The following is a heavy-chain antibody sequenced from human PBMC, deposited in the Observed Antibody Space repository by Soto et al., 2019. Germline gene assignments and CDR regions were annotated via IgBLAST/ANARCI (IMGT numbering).Heavy chain of an antibody. V-gene: IGHV3-23*01. CDR1: GFTFSSYA. CDR2: ISGSVGST. J-gene: IGHJ6*02. Sequence: GGSLRLSCAASGFTFSSYAMSWVRQAPGKGLEWVSAISGSVGSTYYADSVKGRFTISRDNSKNTLYLQMNSLRAEDTAVYYCAKGIYYYGSRSYRIFDYYYAMDVWGQGTTVTVSS. D-gene: IGHD3-10*01. CDR3: AKGIYYYGSRSYRIFDYYYAMDV.